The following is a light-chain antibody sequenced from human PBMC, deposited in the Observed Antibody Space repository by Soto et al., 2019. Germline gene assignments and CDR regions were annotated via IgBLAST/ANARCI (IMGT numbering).Light chain of an antibody. Sequence: QSALTQPASVSGSPGQSITISCTGTSSDVGAYNYVSWYQQYPGKAPKLMIYEVSNRPSGVSNRFSGSKSGNTASLTISGLQAEDEADYYCNSYTTSSTWVFGGGTQLTVL. CDR2: EVS. J-gene: IGLJ3*02. V-gene: IGLV2-14*01. CDR3: NSYTTSSTWV. CDR1: SSDVGAYNY.